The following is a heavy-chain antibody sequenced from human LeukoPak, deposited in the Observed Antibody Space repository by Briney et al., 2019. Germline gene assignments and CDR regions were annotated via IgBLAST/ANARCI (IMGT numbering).Heavy chain of an antibody. Sequence: SETLSLTCAVSGGSTSSGGYSWSWIRQPPGKGLEWIGYIYHSGSTYYNPSLKSRVTISVDRSKNQFSLKLSSVTAADTAVYYCARYQTYYYYGMDVWGQGTTVTVSS. J-gene: IGHJ6*02. V-gene: IGHV4-30-2*01. CDR2: IYHSGST. CDR3: ARYQTYYYYGMDV. CDR1: GGSTSSGGYS.